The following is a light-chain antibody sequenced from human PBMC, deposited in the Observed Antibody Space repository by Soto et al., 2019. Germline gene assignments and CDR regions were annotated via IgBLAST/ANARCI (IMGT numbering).Light chain of an antibody. Sequence: EIVLTQSPGTLSLSPGERATLSCRARQSVRNSYLAWYQQKPGQAPRLLIYGASSRATGVPDRFSGSGSGTDFTLTISRLEPEDFAMYYCQQYGYSPYTFGQGTKLEIK. J-gene: IGKJ2*01. V-gene: IGKV3-20*01. CDR1: QSVRNSY. CDR3: QQYGYSPYT. CDR2: GAS.